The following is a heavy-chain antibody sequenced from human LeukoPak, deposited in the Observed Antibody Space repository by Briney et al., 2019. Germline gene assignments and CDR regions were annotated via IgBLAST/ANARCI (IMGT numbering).Heavy chain of an antibody. CDR3: VKFLGGEDYGALSS. CDR1: GFTFSDYY. V-gene: IGHV3-11*01. CDR2: ISNSGTTI. D-gene: IGHD4-17*01. Sequence: GGSLRLSCAASGFTFSDYYMSWIRQAPGKGLEWISYISNSGTTIYSADSMKGRFTISRDNAKNSLYLQMNSLRVEDTAVYFCVKFLGGEDYGALSSWGQGTLVTVSS. J-gene: IGHJ5*02.